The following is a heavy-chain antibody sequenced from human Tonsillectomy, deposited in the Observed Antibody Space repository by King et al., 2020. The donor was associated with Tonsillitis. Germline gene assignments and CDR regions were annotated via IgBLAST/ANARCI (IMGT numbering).Heavy chain of an antibody. V-gene: IGHV4-39*01. CDR3: AGLKVSQYYGMDV. CDR2: IYYSGIA. J-gene: IGHJ6*02. Sequence: QLQESGPGLVNPSKTLSLTCTVSGDSINNNNYYCGWIRQTPGKGLQWIASIYYSGIAYYNPSLSSRVTISVDTSKNQFSLKLSSVAAADTSIYYCAGLKVSQYYGMDVWGQGTTVTVSS. CDR1: GDSINNNNYY. D-gene: IGHD2-21*01.